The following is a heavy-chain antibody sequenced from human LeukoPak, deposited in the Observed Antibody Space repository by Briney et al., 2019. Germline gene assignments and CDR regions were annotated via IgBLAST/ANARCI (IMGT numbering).Heavy chain of an antibody. CDR1: GFTFSSYS. CDR2: ISSSSSYI. CDR3: ARMITFGGVIVITDYYYYGMDV. V-gene: IGHV3-21*01. Sequence: PGGSLRLSCAASGFTFSSYSMNWVRQAPGKGLEWVSSISSSSSYIYYADSVKGRFTISRDNAKNSLYLQMNSLRAEDTAVYYCARMITFGGVIVITDYYYYGMDVWGQGTTVTVSS. J-gene: IGHJ6*02. D-gene: IGHD3-16*02.